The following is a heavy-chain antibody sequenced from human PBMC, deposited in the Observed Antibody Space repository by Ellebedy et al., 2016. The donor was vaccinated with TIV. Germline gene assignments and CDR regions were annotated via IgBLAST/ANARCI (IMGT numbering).Heavy chain of an antibody. D-gene: IGHD6-19*01. Sequence: GESLKISCAASGFTFSSYSMDWVRQAPGKGLEWVSVISTQSDAYYADSVKGRFAISSDNAKNSLYLQMDSLRAEDTAVYYCARDYQWLADHWGQGTLVAVSS. CDR2: ISTQSDA. CDR3: ARDYQWLADH. CDR1: GFTFSSYS. J-gene: IGHJ4*02. V-gene: IGHV3-21*01.